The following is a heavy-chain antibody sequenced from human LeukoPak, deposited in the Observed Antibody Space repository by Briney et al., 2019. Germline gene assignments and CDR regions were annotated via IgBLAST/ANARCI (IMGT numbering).Heavy chain of an antibody. D-gene: IGHD4-23*01. CDR2: IDWDDDK. J-gene: IGHJ4*02. V-gene: IGHV2-70*04. CDR3: ARDYGGNRFDY. Sequence: SGPALVKPTQTLTLTCTFSGFSLSTSGMRVSWIGQPPGKALEWLARIDWDDDKFYSTSLKTRLTISKDTSKNQVVLTMTNMDPVDTATYYCARDYGGNRFDYWGQGTLVTVSS. CDR1: GFSLSTSGMR.